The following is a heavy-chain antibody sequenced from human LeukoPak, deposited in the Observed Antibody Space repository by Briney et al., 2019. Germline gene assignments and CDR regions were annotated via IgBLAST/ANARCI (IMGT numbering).Heavy chain of an antibody. CDR2: ISSSGSTI. D-gene: IGHD2-2*01. CDR3: ARHPRVVGSATRQYYFDY. J-gene: IGHJ4*02. V-gene: IGHV3-48*03. CDR1: GFTFSSYE. Sequence: GGSLRLSCAASGFTFSSYEMNWVRQAPGKGLEWVSYISSSGSTIYYADSVNGRFTISRDNAKNSLYLQMNSLRAEDTAVYYCARHPRVVGSATRQYYFDYWGQGTLVTVSS.